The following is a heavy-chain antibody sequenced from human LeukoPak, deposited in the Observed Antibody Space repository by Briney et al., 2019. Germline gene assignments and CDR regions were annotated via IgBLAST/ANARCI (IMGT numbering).Heavy chain of an antibody. CDR3: ARVVDDWDYFDF. CDR2: INPNSGGT. CDR1: GYTFTGYY. J-gene: IGHJ4*02. D-gene: IGHD2-15*01. Sequence: LGASVKVCCKASGYTFTGYYMHWVRQAPGQGLEWMGWINPNSGGTNYAQKFQGRVTMTRDTSNNTAYMELRRLRSDDTAVYYCARVVDDWDYFDFWGQGTLVTASS. V-gene: IGHV1-2*03.